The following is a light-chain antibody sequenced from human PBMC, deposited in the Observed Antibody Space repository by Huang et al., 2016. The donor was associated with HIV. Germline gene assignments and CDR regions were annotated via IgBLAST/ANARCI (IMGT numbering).Light chain of an antibody. CDR2: GAT. J-gene: IGKJ2*01. CDR3: QQYNNWPVT. Sequence: EVVMTQSPGTLSVSPGERATLFCKASQSITNKLAWYQQKPGQTPSLLIYGATTRATGFAVRFSGAGYGTEFTLTISSLQSEDFALYFCQQYNNWPVTFGRGTKLEIK. CDR1: QSITNK. V-gene: IGKV3-15*01.